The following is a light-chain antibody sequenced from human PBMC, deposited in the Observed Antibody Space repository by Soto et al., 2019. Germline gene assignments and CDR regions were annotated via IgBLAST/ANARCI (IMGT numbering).Light chain of an antibody. Sequence: QSVLTQPASVSGSPGQSITISCTGTATDVGAYNYVSWYQQHPGRAPKLIIYAVTDRPSGVADRFSGSKSGDTASLTISVLQAEDEAHYYCSSFTSSTTLLFGGGTKVTVL. J-gene: IGLJ2*01. CDR2: AVT. V-gene: IGLV2-14*01. CDR3: SSFTSSTTLL. CDR1: ATDVGAYNY.